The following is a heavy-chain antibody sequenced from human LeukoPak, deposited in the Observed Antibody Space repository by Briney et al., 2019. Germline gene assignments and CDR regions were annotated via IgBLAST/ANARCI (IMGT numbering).Heavy chain of an antibody. CDR3: ARLFIRAKMYYFDY. D-gene: IGHD1-26*01. Sequence: SETLSLTCTVSGGSISSSSYYWGWLRQPPGKGLEWIGSIYYSGSTYYNPSLKSRVTISIDTSKNQFSLKLSSVTAADTAVYYCARLFIRAKMYYFDYWGQGTLVTVSS. J-gene: IGHJ4*02. CDR1: GGSISSSSYY. V-gene: IGHV4-39*01. CDR2: IYYSGST.